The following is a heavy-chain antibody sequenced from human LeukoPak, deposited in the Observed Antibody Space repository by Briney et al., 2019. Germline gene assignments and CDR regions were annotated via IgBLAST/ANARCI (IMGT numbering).Heavy chain of an antibody. CDR2: ISSSSSTI. V-gene: IGHV3-48*01. Sequence: PSGGSLRLSCAASEFIFSSYSMNWVRQTPGKGLEWVSYISSSSSTIYYADSVKGRFTISRDNAKNSLYLQMNSLRAEDAAVYYCATDGVGSRGYGDLDYWGQGTLVTVSS. D-gene: IGHD3-22*01. CDR3: ATDGVGSRGYGDLDY. J-gene: IGHJ4*02. CDR1: EFIFSSYS.